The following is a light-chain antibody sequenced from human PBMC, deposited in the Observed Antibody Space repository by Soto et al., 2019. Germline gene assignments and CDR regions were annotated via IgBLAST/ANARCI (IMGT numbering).Light chain of an antibody. V-gene: IGKV3-15*01. CDR3: QQYQNWPWT. CDR1: QSVSSN. CDR2: GAS. Sequence: EIVMTQSPATLSVSPGERATLSCRASQSVSSNLAWYQQKPGQAPRLLIYGASTRAPAIPARFSGSRSVTEFTLSVSRLESEDFAVYYCQQYQNWPWTFGQGTKVEIK. J-gene: IGKJ1*01.